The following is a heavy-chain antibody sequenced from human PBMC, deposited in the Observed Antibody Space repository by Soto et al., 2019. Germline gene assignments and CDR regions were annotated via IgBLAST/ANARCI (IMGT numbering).Heavy chain of an antibody. J-gene: IGHJ6*04. Sequence: PGGSLRLSCTASGFAFNTYSMNWVRQAPGKGLEWVSSINEDSTYIYYSDSLRGRITISRDNAKDSLFLQMNSLRPDDTAVCYCVRDLGRYFRSGYMDLWGDGATVTVSS. CDR2: INEDSTYI. D-gene: IGHD3-9*01. CDR3: VRDLGRYFRSGYMDL. V-gene: IGHV3-21*01. CDR1: GFAFNTYS.